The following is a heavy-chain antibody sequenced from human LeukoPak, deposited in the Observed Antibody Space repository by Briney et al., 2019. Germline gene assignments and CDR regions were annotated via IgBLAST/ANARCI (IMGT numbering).Heavy chain of an antibody. CDR3: ATGGNWNYGAGY. D-gene: IGHD1-7*01. V-gene: IGHV3-21*05. Sequence: PGGSLRLSCAVSGFNFRSYSMNWVRQAPGKGLEWISYITSSSSVLFYADSVKGRFTISRDNAKNSLFLQMNSLRADDTAVYYCATGGNWNYGAGYWGQGTLVTVSS. CDR2: ITSSSSVL. J-gene: IGHJ4*02. CDR1: GFNFRSYS.